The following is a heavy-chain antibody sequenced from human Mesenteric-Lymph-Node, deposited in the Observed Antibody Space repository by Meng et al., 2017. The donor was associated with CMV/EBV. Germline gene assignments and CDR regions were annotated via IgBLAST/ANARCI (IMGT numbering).Heavy chain of an antibody. CDR3: ARDRGYSNPYYYYYYGMDV. Sequence: GESLKISCAASGFTFSSYAMSWVRQAPGKGLVWVSRINSDGSSTSYADSVKGRFTISRDNAKNTLYLQMNSLRAEDTAVYYCARDRGYSNPYYYYYYGMDVWGQGTTVTVSS. V-gene: IGHV3-74*01. CDR2: INSDGSST. J-gene: IGHJ6*02. D-gene: IGHD4-11*01. CDR1: GFTFSSYA.